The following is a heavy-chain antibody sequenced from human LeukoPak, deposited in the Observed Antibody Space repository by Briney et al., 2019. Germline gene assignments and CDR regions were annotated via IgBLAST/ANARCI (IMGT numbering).Heavy chain of an antibody. V-gene: IGHV4-39*07. J-gene: IGHJ3*02. CDR2: IYHSGST. D-gene: IGHD3-22*01. CDR1: GGSISSSSYY. CDR3: ARDRGGSGYYSDAFDI. Sequence: SETLSLTCTVSGGSISSSSYYWGWIRQPPGKGLEWIGSIYHSGSTNYNPSLKSRVTISVDKSKNQFSLKLSSVTAADTAVYYCARDRGGSGYYSDAFDIWGQGTMVTVSS.